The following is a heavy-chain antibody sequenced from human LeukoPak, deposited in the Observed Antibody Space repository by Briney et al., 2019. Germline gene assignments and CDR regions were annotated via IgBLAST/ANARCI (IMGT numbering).Heavy chain of an antibody. V-gene: IGHV3-7*03. Sequence: GGSLRLSCAASGFTFSSYWMSWVRQAPGKGLEWVANIKQDGSEKYYVDSVKGRFTISRDNAKNSLYLQMNSLRAEDTAVYYCARESCSSTSCYVNWFDPWGQGTLVTVPS. CDR1: GFTFSSYW. D-gene: IGHD2-2*01. CDR2: IKQDGSEK. CDR3: ARESCSSTSCYVNWFDP. J-gene: IGHJ5*02.